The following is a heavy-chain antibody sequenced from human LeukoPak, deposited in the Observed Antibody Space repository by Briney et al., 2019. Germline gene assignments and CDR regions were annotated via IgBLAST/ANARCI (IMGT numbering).Heavy chain of an antibody. J-gene: IGHJ3*02. Sequence: GGSLRLSCAASGFTFTSSAMSWVRQAPGKGLEWVSTISGDSAKTYYADSVKGRFTISRDNSKNTLYLQMNSLRAEDTAVYYCAKDPRGSSDAFDIWGQGTMVTVSS. CDR2: ISGDSAKT. CDR1: GFTFTSSA. V-gene: IGHV3-23*01. CDR3: AKDPRGSSDAFDI. D-gene: IGHD1-26*01.